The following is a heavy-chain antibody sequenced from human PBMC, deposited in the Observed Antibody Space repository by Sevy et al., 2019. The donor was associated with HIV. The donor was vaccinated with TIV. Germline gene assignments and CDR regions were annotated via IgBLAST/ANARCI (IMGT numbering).Heavy chain of an antibody. Sequence: GGSLRLSCAASGFTFSSYAMSWVRQAPGKGLEWVSAISGSGGSTYYADSVKGRFTISRDNSKNTLYLQMNSLRAEDTAVYCCARDKYYYDSSVCSIWGQGTMVTVSS. CDR2: ISGSGGST. CDR1: GFTFSSYA. D-gene: IGHD3-22*01. V-gene: IGHV3-23*01. CDR3: ARDKYYYDSSVCSI. J-gene: IGHJ3*02.